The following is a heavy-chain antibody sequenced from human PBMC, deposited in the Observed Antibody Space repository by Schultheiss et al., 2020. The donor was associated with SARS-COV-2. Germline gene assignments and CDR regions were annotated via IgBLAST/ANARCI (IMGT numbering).Heavy chain of an antibody. D-gene: IGHD3-22*01. CDR3: ARASPVYYYDSSGYYPYYFDY. CDR2: ISYDGSNK. J-gene: IGHJ4*02. V-gene: IGHV3-30-3*01. Sequence: GGSLRLSCTASGFTFGDYAMSWVRQAPGKGLEWVAVISYDGSNKYYADSVKGRFTISRDNSKNTLYLQMNSLRAEDTAVYYCARASPVYYYDSSGYYPYYFDYWGQGTLVTVSS. CDR1: GFTFGDYA.